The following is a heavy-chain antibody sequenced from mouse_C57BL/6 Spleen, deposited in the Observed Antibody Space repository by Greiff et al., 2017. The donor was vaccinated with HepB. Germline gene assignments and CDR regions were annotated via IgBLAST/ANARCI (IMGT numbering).Heavy chain of an antibody. CDR1: GYTFTSYW. CDR3: ARSHYYGSYFDY. V-gene: IGHV1-55*01. CDR2: IYPGSGST. D-gene: IGHD1-1*01. J-gene: IGHJ2*01. Sequence: VQLQQPGAELVKPGASVKMSCKASGYTFTSYWITWVKQRPGQGLEWIGDIYPGSGSTNYNEKFKSKATLTVDTSSSTAYMQLSSLTSEDSAVYYCARSHYYGSYFDYWGQGTTLTVSS.